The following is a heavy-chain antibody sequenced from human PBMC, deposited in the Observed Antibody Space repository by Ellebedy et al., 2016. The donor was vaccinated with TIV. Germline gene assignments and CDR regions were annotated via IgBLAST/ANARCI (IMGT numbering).Heavy chain of an antibody. CDR1: GGTFSSYA. J-gene: IGHJ6*03. CDR2: IIPIFGTA. CDR3: ARTRYSGSYPGFGGYMDV. D-gene: IGHD1-26*01. V-gene: IGHV1-69*13. Sequence: SVKVSXXASGGTFSSYAISWVRQAPGQGLEWMGGIIPIFGTANYAQKFQGRVTITADESTSTAYMELSSLRSEDTAVYYCARTRYSGSYPGFGGYMDVWGKGTTVTVSS.